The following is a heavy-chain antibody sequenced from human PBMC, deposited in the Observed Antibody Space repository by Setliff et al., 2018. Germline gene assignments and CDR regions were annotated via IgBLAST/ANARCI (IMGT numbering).Heavy chain of an antibody. Sequence: GASVKVSCKASGYTFTSYGISWVRQAPGQGLEWMGWISAYNGNTNYAQKLQGRVTMTTDTSTSTAYMELRSLRSDDTAVYYCARWGDSSGQNNWFDPWGQGTLVTVSS. D-gene: IGHD6-19*01. CDR2: ISAYNGNT. J-gene: IGHJ5*02. CDR3: ARWGDSSGQNNWFDP. V-gene: IGHV1-18*01. CDR1: GYTFTSYG.